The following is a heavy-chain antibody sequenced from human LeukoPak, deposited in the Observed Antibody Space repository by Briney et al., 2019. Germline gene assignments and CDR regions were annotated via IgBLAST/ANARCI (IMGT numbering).Heavy chain of an antibody. Sequence: SETLSLTCAVYGGSFSGFYWSWIRQPPGEGLEWIGEIDHSGSTNYTPSLKSRVTISVDTSKNQFSLKLSSVTAADTAVYYCARDLGEAAAVPFDYWGQGTQVTVSS. D-gene: IGHD6-13*01. CDR1: GGSFSGFY. CDR3: ARDLGEAAAVPFDY. J-gene: IGHJ4*02. V-gene: IGHV4-34*01. CDR2: IDHSGST.